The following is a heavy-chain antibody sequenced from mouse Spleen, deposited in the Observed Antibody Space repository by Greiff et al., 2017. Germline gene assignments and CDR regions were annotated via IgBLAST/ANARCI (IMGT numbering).Heavy chain of an antibody. J-gene: IGHJ2*01. D-gene: IGHD2-1*01. Sequence: EVKLVESGGGLVQPGGSRKLSCAASGFTFSSFGMHWVRQAPEKGLEWVAYISSGSSSIYYADTVKGRVTISRDNPKNTLFLQMTSLRSEDTAMYYCARSGNWYSYYFDYWGPGTTLTVSS. CDR1: GFTFSSFG. V-gene: IGHV5-17*02. CDR3: ARSGNWYSYYFDY. CDR2: ISSGSSSI.